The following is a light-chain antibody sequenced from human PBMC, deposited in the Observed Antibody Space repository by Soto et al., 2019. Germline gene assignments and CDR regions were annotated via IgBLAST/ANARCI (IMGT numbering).Light chain of an antibody. CDR1: SSNIGSNT. CDR2: SNN. CDR3: AAWDDSLNGPV. V-gene: IGLV1-44*01. Sequence: QSVLTQSPSASGTPGQRVTISCSGSSSNIGSNTVNWYQQLPGTAPKLLIYSNNQRPSGVPDRFSGSKSGTSASLAISGLQSVDEADYYCAAWDDSLNGPVFGGGTQLTVL. J-gene: IGLJ7*01.